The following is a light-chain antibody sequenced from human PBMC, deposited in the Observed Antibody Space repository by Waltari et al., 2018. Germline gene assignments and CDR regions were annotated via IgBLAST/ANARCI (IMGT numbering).Light chain of an antibody. V-gene: IGKV4-1*01. J-gene: IGKJ2*01. CDR2: WAS. CDR1: QSILYSSNSKNY. Sequence: DIVMTQSPDSLAVSLGDRATINCKSSQSILYSSNSKNYLAWYQHKPGQPPKLLIYWASTRESGVPYRFSGSGSGTDFTLTISSLQAEDVAIYYCQQYYSIPYTFGQGTKLEIK. CDR3: QQYYSIPYT.